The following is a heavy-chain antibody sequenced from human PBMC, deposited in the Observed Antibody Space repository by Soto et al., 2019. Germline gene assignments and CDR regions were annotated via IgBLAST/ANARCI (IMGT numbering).Heavy chain of an antibody. D-gene: IGHD2-15*01. J-gene: IGHJ3*02. CDR2: ISSSSSTI. CDR3: ARSIVVVVAATPGAFDI. V-gene: IGHV3-48*01. Sequence: GGSLRLSCAASGFTFSSYSMNWVRQAPGKGLEWVSYISSSSSTIYYADSVKGRFTISRDNAKNSLYLQMNSLRAEDTAVYYCARSIVVVVAATPGAFDIWGQGTMVTVSS. CDR1: GFTFSSYS.